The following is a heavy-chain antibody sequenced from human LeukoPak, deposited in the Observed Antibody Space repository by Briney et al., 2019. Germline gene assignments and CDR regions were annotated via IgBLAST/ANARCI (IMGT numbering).Heavy chain of an antibody. CDR3: ARGHIVATIPHFDY. CDR2: INHSGST. V-gene: IGHV4-34*01. Sequence: SETLSLXCAVYGGSFSGYYWRWIRQPPGKGLEWIGEINHSGSTNYNPSLKSRVTISVDTSKNQFSLKLSSVTAADTAVYYCARGHIVATIPHFDYWGQGTLVTVSS. D-gene: IGHD5-12*01. J-gene: IGHJ4*02. CDR1: GGSFSGYY.